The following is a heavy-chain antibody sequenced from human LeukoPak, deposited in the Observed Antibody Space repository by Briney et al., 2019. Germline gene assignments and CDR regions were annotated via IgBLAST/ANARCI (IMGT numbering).Heavy chain of an antibody. CDR3: ARDTWEMATGRIEYFDY. Sequence: ASVKVSCKASGYTFTGYYMHWVRQAPGQGLEWMGRINPNSGGTNYAQKFQGRVTITTDESTSTAYMELSSLRSEDTAVYYCARDTWEMATGRIEYFDYWGQGTLVTVSS. J-gene: IGHJ4*02. D-gene: IGHD5-24*01. CDR2: INPNSGGT. V-gene: IGHV1-2*06. CDR1: GYTFTGYY.